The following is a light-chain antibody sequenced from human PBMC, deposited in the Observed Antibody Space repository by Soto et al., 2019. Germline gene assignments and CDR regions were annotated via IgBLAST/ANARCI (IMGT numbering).Light chain of an antibody. CDR2: EAS. CDR1: HNIVTY. Sequence: DIHMAQSPPSLSASVGDRVTITCRASHNIVTYLNWYQQKAGKAPSLLIYEASHLQSGVPFRFFGSGSGTDFTLTTANLQNEDSATYYGQQSHSTPPTFGPGTKLEIK. V-gene: IGKV1-39*01. CDR3: QQSHSTPPT. J-gene: IGKJ2*01.